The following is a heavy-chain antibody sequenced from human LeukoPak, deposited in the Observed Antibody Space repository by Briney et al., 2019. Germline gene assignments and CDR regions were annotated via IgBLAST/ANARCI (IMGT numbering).Heavy chain of an antibody. D-gene: IGHD3-3*01. CDR2: ITSSGGSA. CDR3: ARDDPTFGVVTIFDY. Sequence: PGGSLRLSCAASGFTFSSYAMSWVRQAPGKGLEWVSAITSSGGSAYYADSVKGRFTISRDNPKNTLYLQMNSLRAEDTAVYYCARDDPTFGVVTIFDYWGQGTLVSVSS. V-gene: IGHV3-23*01. J-gene: IGHJ4*02. CDR1: GFTFSSYA.